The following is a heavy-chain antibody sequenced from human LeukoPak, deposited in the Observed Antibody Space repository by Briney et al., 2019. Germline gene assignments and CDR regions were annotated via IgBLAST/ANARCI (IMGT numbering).Heavy chain of an antibody. J-gene: IGHJ4*02. CDR1: GFTFSSYG. D-gene: IGHD6-13*01. Sequence: GGSLRLSCAASGFTFSSYGMHWVRQAPGKGLEWVAVISYDGSNKYYADSVKGRFTISRDNFKNTLYLQMNSPRAEDTAVYYCAIIADEIDYWGQGTLVTVSS. CDR3: AIIADEIDY. V-gene: IGHV3-30*03. CDR2: ISYDGSNK.